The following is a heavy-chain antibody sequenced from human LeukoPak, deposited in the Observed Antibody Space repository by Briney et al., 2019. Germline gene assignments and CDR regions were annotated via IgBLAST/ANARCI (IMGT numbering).Heavy chain of an antibody. CDR2: IIPIFGTA. Sequence: GAAVKVSFKASGGTFSSYAISWVRQAPGQGLEWMGGIIPIFGTANYAQKFQGRVTITADESTSTAYMELSSLRSEDTAVYYCAGPFAVTLDDAFDIWGQGTMVTVSS. CDR1: GGTFSSYA. J-gene: IGHJ3*02. D-gene: IGHD2-21*02. V-gene: IGHV1-69*13. CDR3: AGPFAVTLDDAFDI.